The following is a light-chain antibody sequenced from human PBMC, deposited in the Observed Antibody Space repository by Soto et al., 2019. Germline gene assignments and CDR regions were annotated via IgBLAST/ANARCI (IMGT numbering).Light chain of an antibody. V-gene: IGLV2-23*01. CDR1: SSDVGIYNL. CDR2: EGG. Sequence: QSALTQPASVSGSPGQSITLSCTGTSSDVGIYNLVSWYQQHPGKAPKLMISEGGKRPSGVSNRFSGSKSGNTASLTIAGLQAEDEADYSCCSCAGGSTDVFGTGTKVTVL. J-gene: IGLJ1*01. CDR3: CSCAGGSTDV.